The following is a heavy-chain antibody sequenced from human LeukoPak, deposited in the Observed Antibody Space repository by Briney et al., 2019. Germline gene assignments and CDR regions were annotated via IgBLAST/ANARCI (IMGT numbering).Heavy chain of an antibody. J-gene: IGHJ4*02. CDR2: IRYDGSNR. D-gene: IGHD3-10*01. V-gene: IGHV3-30*02. CDR1: GFTFSSYA. CDR3: AKDRYYYGSGSYPTPDY. Sequence: GGSLRLSCAASGFTFSSYAMSWVRQAPGKGLEWVAFIRYDGSNRYYADSVKGRFTISRDNSKNTLYLQMNSLRAEDTAVYYCAKDRYYYGSGSYPTPDYWGQGTLVTVSS.